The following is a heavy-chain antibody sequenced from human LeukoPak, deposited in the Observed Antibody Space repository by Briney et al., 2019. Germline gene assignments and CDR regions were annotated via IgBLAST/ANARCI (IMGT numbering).Heavy chain of an antibody. CDR3: ARGAYYYED. CDR2: XXXXXXXX. D-gene: IGHD3-22*01. V-gene: IGHV3-48*01. CDR1: GFTFSXXS. Sequence: GGSLRLSCAASGFTFSXXSMNWVRQAPGKXXXXXXXXXXXXXXXXXXXXXXXXXXXXXXNAKNSLYLXMNSLRAEDTAVYYCARGAYYYEDWGQGTLVTVSS. J-gene: IGHJ4*02.